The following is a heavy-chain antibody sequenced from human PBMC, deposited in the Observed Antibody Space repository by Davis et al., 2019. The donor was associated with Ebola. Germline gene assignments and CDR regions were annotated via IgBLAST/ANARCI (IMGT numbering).Heavy chain of an antibody. Sequence: GSLRLSCAASGFTFSDYYMSWIRQAPGKGLEWIGSIYYSGSTYYNPSLKSRVTISVDTSKNQFSLKLSSVTAADTAVYYCARGDFDWLRVGMDVWGQGTTVTVSS. CDR2: IYYSGST. CDR1: GFTFSDYY. V-gene: IGHV4-59*05. CDR3: ARGDFDWLRVGMDV. D-gene: IGHD3-9*01. J-gene: IGHJ6*02.